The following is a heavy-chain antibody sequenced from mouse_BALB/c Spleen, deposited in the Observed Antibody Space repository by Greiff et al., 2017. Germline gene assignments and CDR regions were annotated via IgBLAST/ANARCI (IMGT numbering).Heavy chain of an antibody. CDR2: IDPSNSET. Sequence: QVQLQQSGPELVRPGASVKMSCKASGYTFTSYWMHWVKQRPGQGLEWIRMIDPSNSETRLNQKFKDKATLNVDKSSNTAYMQLSSLTSEDSAVYYCARERASMITAGAWFAYWGQGTLVTVSA. J-gene: IGHJ3*01. V-gene: IGHV1S127*01. D-gene: IGHD2-4*01. CDR1: GYTFTSYW. CDR3: ARERASMITAGAWFAY.